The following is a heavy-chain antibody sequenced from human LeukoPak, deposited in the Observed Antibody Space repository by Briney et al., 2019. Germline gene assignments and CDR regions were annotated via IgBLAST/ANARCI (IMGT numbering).Heavy chain of an antibody. D-gene: IGHD5-18*01. Sequence: SETLSLTCTVSGGSISTYYWSWIRRPPGKGLEWIGYISYSGNTNYDPSLKSRVAISVDTSKNQFSLKLSSVTAADTAVYYCARVRKTQIYNYGSLDYYYYMDVWGKGTTVTVSS. V-gene: IGHV4-59*01. CDR2: ISYSGNT. CDR1: GGSISTYY. J-gene: IGHJ6*03. CDR3: ARVRKTQIYNYGSLDYYYYMDV.